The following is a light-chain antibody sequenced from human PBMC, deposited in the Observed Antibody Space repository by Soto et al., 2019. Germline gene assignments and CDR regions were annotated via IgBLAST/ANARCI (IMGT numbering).Light chain of an antibody. Sequence: DVQMTQSPSSLSASLGDRVTITCRASQGIGNYLAWYQLQPGKVAKLLIYAASTLQSGVPSRFSGSGSGTDFTLTISSLQPEDVATYFCQKYNSAPRTFGQGNKVEI. CDR3: QKYNSAPRT. V-gene: IGKV1-27*01. CDR1: QGIGNY. CDR2: AAS. J-gene: IGKJ1*01.